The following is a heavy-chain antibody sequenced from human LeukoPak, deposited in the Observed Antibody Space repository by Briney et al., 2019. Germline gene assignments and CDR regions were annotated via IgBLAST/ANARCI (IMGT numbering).Heavy chain of an antibody. Sequence: PSETLSLTCTVSSGSICSSSYYWGWIRQPPGKGLEWIGSTYYSGSTYYNPSLKSRVTISVDTSKNQFSLKLSSVTAADTAVYFCARLVTINTVTTARYWYFDLWGRGTLVTVSS. CDR3: ARLVTINTVTTARYWYFDL. D-gene: IGHD4-17*01. CDR1: SGSICSSSYY. CDR2: TYYSGST. J-gene: IGHJ2*01. V-gene: IGHV4-39*01.